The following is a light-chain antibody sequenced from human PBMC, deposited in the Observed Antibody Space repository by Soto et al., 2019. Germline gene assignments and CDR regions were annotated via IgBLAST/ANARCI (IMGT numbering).Light chain of an antibody. CDR1: AGVSSW. CDR3: QHYNSYSEA. V-gene: IGKV1-5*03. Sequence: DIQMTQSPSTLSASVGDRVTFTTRASAGVSSWLAWYQQKPGKAPKLLIYKASSLESGVPSRFSGSGSGTEFTLTISSLQPDDFAPYYCQHYNSYSEAFGQGTKVDI. CDR2: KAS. J-gene: IGKJ1*01.